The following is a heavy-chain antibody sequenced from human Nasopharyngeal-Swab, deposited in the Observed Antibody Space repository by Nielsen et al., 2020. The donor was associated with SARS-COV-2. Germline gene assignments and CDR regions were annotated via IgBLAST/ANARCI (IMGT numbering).Heavy chain of an antibody. D-gene: IGHD3-3*01. V-gene: IGHV1-46*01. Sequence: ASVKVSCKASGYTFTGYYMHWVRQAPGQGLEWMGIINPSGGSTSYAQKFQGRVTMTRDTSTSTVYMELSSLRSEDTAVYYCARDSSPYYDFWSGYLRDPGAGGFDYWGQGTLVTVSS. CDR2: INPSGGST. CDR3: ARDSSPYYDFWSGYLRDPGAGGFDY. CDR1: GYTFTGYY. J-gene: IGHJ4*02.